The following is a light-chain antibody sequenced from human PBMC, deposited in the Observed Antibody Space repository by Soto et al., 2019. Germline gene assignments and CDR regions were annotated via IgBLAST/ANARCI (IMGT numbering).Light chain of an antibody. V-gene: IGKV3D-15*01. CDR1: QSVGSN. Sequence: EIVMTQSPATLSVSPGERATLSCRASQSVGSNLAWYLQKPGQAPRLLIYDTSNRATGIPARFSRSGSGTDFTLTISSLEPEDFAVYYCQQNLSVHTFGPGTKVDIK. J-gene: IGKJ3*01. CDR2: DTS. CDR3: QQNLSVHT.